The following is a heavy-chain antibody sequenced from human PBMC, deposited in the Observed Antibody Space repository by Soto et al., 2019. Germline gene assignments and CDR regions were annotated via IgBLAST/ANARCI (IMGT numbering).Heavy chain of an antibody. Sequence: QVQLQESGPGLVKPSETLSLTCTVSGGSISSCYWSWIRQPPGKGLEWIGYIYYSGSTNYNPSLKSRVTISVDTSKNQFSLKLSSVTAADTAVYYCARTRASGYYKTNWFDPWGQGTLVTVSS. CDR2: IYYSGST. D-gene: IGHD3-3*01. CDR1: GGSISSCY. CDR3: ARTRASGYYKTNWFDP. V-gene: IGHV4-59*01. J-gene: IGHJ5*02.